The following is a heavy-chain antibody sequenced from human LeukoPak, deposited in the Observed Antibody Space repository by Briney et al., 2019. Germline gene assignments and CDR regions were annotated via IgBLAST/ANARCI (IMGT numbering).Heavy chain of an antibody. CDR1: GYTFTSYD. V-gene: IGHV1-8*03. D-gene: IGHD4-17*01. CDR2: MNPNSGNT. Sequence: ASVKVSCKASGYTFTSYDINWVRQATGQGLEWMGWMNPNSGNTGYAQKFQGRVTITRNTSISTAYMELSSLRSEDTAVYYCARDMEDYGDYYFDYWGQGTLVTVSS. J-gene: IGHJ4*02. CDR3: ARDMEDYGDYYFDY.